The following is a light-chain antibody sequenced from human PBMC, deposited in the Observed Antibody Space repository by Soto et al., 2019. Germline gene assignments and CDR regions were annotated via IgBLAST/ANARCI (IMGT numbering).Light chain of an antibody. V-gene: IGLV2-23*01. Sequence: QSVLTQPASVSGSPGQSVTISCTGTSSDFGSYKFVSWYQHHPGTVPKVIMYETSKRPSGVSDRFSGSKSGNTASLTISGLQAEDEADYYCFSFTSTNTHVFGSGTKGTVL. CDR3: FSFTSTNTHV. CDR1: SSDFGSYKF. J-gene: IGLJ1*01. CDR2: ETS.